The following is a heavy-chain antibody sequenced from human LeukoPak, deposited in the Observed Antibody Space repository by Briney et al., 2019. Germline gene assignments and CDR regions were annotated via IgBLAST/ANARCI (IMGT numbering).Heavy chain of an antibody. D-gene: IGHD2-15*01. Sequence: GGSLRLSCAASGFTFSSFEMNWVRQAPGEGLEWVSYISSSGTTIYYADSVKGRFTASRDNAKNSLYLQMNSLRAEDTAVYYCARVSLLALWYWGQGTVVTVSS. CDR3: ARVSLLALWY. CDR1: GFTFSSFE. CDR2: ISSSGTTI. J-gene: IGHJ4*02. V-gene: IGHV3-48*03.